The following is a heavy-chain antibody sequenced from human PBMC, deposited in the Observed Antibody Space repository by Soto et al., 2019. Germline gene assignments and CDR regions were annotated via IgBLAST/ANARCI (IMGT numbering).Heavy chain of an antibody. J-gene: IGHJ6*02. D-gene: IGHD4-17*01. V-gene: IGHV3-33*01. CDR1: GFTFSSYG. CDR2: IWYDGSNK. CDR3: ARDGGYGDYDYYYYGMDV. Sequence: QVQLVESGGGVVQPGRSLRLSCAASGFTFSSYGMHWVRQAPGKGLEWVAVIWYDGSNKYYADSVKGRFTISRDNSKNTLYLQMNSLRAEDTAVYYCARDGGYGDYDYYYYGMDVWGQGTTVTVSS.